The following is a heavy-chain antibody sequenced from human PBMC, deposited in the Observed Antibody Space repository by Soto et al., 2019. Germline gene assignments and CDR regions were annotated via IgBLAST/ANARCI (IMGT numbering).Heavy chain of an antibody. D-gene: IGHD6-13*01. V-gene: IGHV1-2*04. CDR3: AREAAAAGTLLPYYGMDV. CDR2: INPNSGGT. Sequence: ASVKVSCKASGYTSTGYYMHWVRQAPGQGLEWMGWINPNSGGTNYAQKFQVWVTMTRDTSISTSYMELSRLISDDTAVYYCAREAAAAGTLLPYYGMDVWGQGTTVTVSS. CDR1: GYTSTGYY. J-gene: IGHJ6*02.